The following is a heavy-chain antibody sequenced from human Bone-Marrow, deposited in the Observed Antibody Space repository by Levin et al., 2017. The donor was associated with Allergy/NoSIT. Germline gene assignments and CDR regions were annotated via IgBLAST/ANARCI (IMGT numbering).Heavy chain of an antibody. Sequence: SQTFSLTCTVSGGSTSSYYWSWIRQPAGKGLEWIGRIYTSGRTNYNPSLKSRVTMSVDTSKNQFSLKLSSVTAADTAVYYCASETSLLDWYFDLWGRGTLVTVSS. CDR1: GGSTSSYY. CDR3: ASETSLLDWYFDL. J-gene: IGHJ2*01. CDR2: IYTSGRT. V-gene: IGHV4-4*07.